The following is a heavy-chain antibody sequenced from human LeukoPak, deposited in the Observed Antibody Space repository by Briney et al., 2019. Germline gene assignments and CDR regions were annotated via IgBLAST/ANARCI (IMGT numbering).Heavy chain of an antibody. CDR2: INPNSGGT. Sequence: GASVKVSCKASGYTFTGYYMHWVRQAPGQGLEWMGWINPNSGGTNYAQKFQGRVTMTRDTSISTAYMELSRLRSDDTAVYYCARGHLRIAARADWFDPWGQGTLVTVSS. D-gene: IGHD6-6*01. CDR3: ARGHLRIAARADWFDP. J-gene: IGHJ5*02. V-gene: IGHV1-2*02. CDR1: GYTFTGYY.